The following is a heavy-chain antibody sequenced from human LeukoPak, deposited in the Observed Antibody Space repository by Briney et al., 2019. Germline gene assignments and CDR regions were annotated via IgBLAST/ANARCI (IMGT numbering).Heavy chain of an antibody. D-gene: IGHD1-7*01. Sequence: GASVKVSCKVSGYTLTELSMHWVRQAPGKGLEWMGGFDPEDGETIYAQKFQGRVTMTEDTSTDTAYMELSSLRSEDTAVYYCATGGHNWNSGNFDYWVQGTLVTVSS. CDR2: FDPEDGET. J-gene: IGHJ4*02. CDR3: ATGGHNWNSGNFDY. V-gene: IGHV1-24*01. CDR1: GYTLTELS.